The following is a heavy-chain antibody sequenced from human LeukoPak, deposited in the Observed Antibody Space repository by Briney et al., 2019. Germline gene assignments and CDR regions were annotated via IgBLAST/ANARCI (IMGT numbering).Heavy chain of an antibody. D-gene: IGHD2-8*01. J-gene: IGHJ5*02. V-gene: IGHV4-59*12. CDR3: ARRYCTDGVCYLVS. CDR1: GGSISSYY. Sequence: SETLSLTCTVSGGSISSYYWSWIRQPPGKGLEWIGYICCTGSTNYNPSLKSRVTMSVDTSNNQFSLKLSSVTAADTAVYYCARRYCTDGVCYLVSWGQGTLVTVSS. CDR2: ICCTGST.